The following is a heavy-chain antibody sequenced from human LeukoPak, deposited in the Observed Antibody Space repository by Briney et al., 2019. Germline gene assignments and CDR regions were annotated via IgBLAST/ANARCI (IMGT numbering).Heavy chain of an antibody. D-gene: IGHD3-22*01. CDR2: IHQRGST. J-gene: IGHJ4*02. Sequence: SETLSLTCAVFGGSIGTTNWWNWVRQPPGKGLEWIGEIHQRGSTNYNPSLKGRVTISIDKSKNQFSLKLSSVTAADTAVYYCARGYYYDSSAYSYFDYWGQGALVTVSS. CDR3: ARGYYYDSSAYSYFDY. CDR1: GGSIGTTNW. V-gene: IGHV4-4*02.